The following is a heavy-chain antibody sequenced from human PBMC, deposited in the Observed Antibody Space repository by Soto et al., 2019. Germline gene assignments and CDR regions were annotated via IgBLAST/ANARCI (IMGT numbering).Heavy chain of an antibody. J-gene: IGHJ6*02. Sequence: QVQLVQSGAEVKKPGSSVKVSCKASGGTFSSYAISWVRQAPGQGLEWMGGIIPIFGTANYAQKFQGRVTITADESTSTAYMELSRLRSEDTAVYYCARPPYSGSYFDDYYYYGMDVWGQGTTVTVSS. CDR3: ARPPYSGSYFDDYYYYGMDV. CDR2: IIPIFGTA. D-gene: IGHD1-26*01. V-gene: IGHV1-69*01. CDR1: GGTFSSYA.